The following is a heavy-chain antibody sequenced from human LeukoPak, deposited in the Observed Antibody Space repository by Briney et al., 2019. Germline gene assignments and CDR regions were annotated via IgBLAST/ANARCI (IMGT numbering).Heavy chain of an antibody. CDR2: IYPGDSDT. D-gene: IGHD5-24*01. CDR1: GFRFTSYW. J-gene: IGHJ3*02. Sequence: GESLKISCEGSGFRFTSYWIGWVRQMPGKGLEWMGIIYPGDSDTRYSPSFQGQVIISADKSISTAYLQWSSLKASDTAMYYCASAGGRWLQGAFDIWGQGTMVTVSS. V-gene: IGHV5-51*01. CDR3: ASAGGRWLQGAFDI.